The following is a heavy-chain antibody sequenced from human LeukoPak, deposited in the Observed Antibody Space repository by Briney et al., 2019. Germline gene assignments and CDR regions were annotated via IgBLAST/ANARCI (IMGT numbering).Heavy chain of an antibody. J-gene: IGHJ4*02. CDR3: ARDPVMEPNAGYFDY. CDR2: IYSGGST. CDR1: GFTVSRNY. D-gene: IGHD1-14*01. Sequence: VRCLRLSCAPSGFTVSRNYISWVRQAPGEGLEWVLVIYSGGSTYYADSVKGRFTISRDNSKNTLYLQMNSLRAEDTAVYYCARDPVMEPNAGYFDYWGQGTLVTVSS. V-gene: IGHV3-66*02.